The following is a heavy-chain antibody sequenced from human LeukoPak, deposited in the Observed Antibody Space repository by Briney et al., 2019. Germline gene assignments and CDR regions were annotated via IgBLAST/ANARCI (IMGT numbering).Heavy chain of an antibody. J-gene: IGHJ4*02. D-gene: IGHD3-22*01. CDR1: GYTYTAYY. CDR2: INPNSGDT. V-gene: IGHV1-2*06. CDR3: AREVGYYDTSGYQNDF. Sequence: ASVKVSCKASGYTYTAYYMHWVRQAPGQGPEWMGRINPNSGDTNYAQRFLGRVTMTRNTSISTAYMDQSRLTSDDTAVYYCAREVGYYDTSGYQNDFWGQGTLATVSS.